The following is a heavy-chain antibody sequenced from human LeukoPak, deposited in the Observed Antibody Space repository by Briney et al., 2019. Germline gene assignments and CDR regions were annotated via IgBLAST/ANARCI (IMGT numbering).Heavy chain of an antibody. CDR1: GGSISSYY. J-gene: IGHJ4*02. D-gene: IGHD1-7*01. V-gene: IGHV4-59*01. CDR3: ARGLTGTSSHYFDY. CDR2: IYYSGST. Sequence: SETLSLTCTVSGGSISSYYWSWIRQPPGKGLEWIGYIYYSGSTNYNPSLKSRVTISVDTSKNQFSLKLSSVTAADTAVYYCARGLTGTSSHYFDYWGQGTLVTVSS.